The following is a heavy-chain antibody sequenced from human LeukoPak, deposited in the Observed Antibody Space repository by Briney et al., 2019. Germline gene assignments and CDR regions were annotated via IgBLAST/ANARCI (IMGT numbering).Heavy chain of an antibody. CDR2: IYTSGST. D-gene: IGHD3-10*01. CDR1: GGSISSYY. Sequence: SETLPLTCTVSGGSISSYYWSWIRQPAGKGLEWIGRIYTSGSTNYNPSLKSRVTMSVDTSKNQFSLKLSSVTAADTAVYYCARDLSVRGFYYMDVWGQGTLVTVSS. CDR3: ARDLSVRGFYYMDV. J-gene: IGHJ4*02. V-gene: IGHV4-4*07.